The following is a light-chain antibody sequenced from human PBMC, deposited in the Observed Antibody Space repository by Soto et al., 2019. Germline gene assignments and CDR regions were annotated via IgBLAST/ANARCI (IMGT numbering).Light chain of an antibody. CDR2: DAS. CDR3: QQYLTSPTWT. J-gene: IGKJ1*01. Sequence: EIVLTQSPGTLSLSPGERAILSCRRGQSVNKLAWYQQKPGQAPRLLIYDASIRATGIPDRFSGSQSGTDFTLTISRLEREDFALYYCQQYLTSPTWTFGQGTKVEV. CDR1: QSVNK. V-gene: IGKV3-20*01.